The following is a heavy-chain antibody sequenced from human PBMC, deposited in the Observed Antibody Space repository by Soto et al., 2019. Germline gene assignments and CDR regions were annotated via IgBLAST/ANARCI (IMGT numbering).Heavy chain of an antibody. V-gene: IGHV3-48*03. CDR2: ISSSGSPI. Sequence: AGGSLRLSCAASGFIFSSYEMNWVRQAPGKGLEWVSYISSSGSPIYYADSVKGRFTISRDNAKNSLYLQMNSLRTEDTAVYYCARDLPSNPWGQGTLVTVSS. CDR1: GFIFSSYE. CDR3: ARDLPSNP. J-gene: IGHJ5*02.